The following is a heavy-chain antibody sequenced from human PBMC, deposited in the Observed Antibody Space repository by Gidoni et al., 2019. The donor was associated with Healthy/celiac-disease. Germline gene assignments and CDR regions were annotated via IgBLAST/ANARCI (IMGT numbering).Heavy chain of an antibody. CDR1: GGTFSSYA. Sequence: QVQLVQSGAEVKKPGSSVKVSCKASGGTFSSYAISWVRQAPGQGLEWMGGIIPIFGTANYAQKFQGGVTITADKSTSTAYMELSSLRSEDTAVYYCARDGWELSSFWYFDLWGRGTLVTVSS. V-gene: IGHV1-69*06. CDR3: ARDGWELSSFWYFDL. J-gene: IGHJ2*01. D-gene: IGHD3-16*02. CDR2: IIPIFGTA.